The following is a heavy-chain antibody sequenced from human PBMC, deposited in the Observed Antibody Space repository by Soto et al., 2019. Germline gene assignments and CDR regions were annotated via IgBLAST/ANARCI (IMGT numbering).Heavy chain of an antibody. CDR1: GFTFDDYG. V-gene: IGHV3-20*04. Sequence: EVQLVESGGGVVRPGGSLRLSCAASGFTFDDYGMSWVRQAPGKGLEWVSGIDWNGGRTGYADSVNSRFTISRDNAKNSLYLLMNSLRAEDTALYYCARARTYYYYGMDVWGQGTTVTVSS. J-gene: IGHJ6*02. CDR2: IDWNGGRT. CDR3: ARARTYYYYGMDV.